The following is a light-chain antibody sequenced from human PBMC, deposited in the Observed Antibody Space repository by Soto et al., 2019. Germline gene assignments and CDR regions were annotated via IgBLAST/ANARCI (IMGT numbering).Light chain of an antibody. CDR3: QKYSSVPV. V-gene: IGKV1-27*01. J-gene: IGKJ3*01. CDR1: QGIRNF. CDR2: AAS. Sequence: DIQMTQSPTSLSASVGDRVTITCRASQGIRNFVAWYQQKPGKAPKLLIYAASTLQSGVPSRFSGSGSGTDFTHTINSLQPEDVATYSGQKYSSVPVFGPGTKVEIK.